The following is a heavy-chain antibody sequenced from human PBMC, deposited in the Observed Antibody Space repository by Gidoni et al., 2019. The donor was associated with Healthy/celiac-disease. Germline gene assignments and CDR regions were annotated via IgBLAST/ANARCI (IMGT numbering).Heavy chain of an antibody. D-gene: IGHD4-17*01. CDR3: ARAREDYGVLTAAYFDL. J-gene: IGHJ2*01. V-gene: IGHV4-39*01. Sequence: QLQLQESGPGLVKPSETRSLTCTVSGGSISSSSYYWGWIRQPPGKGLEWIGSIYYSGSTYYNPSLKSRVTISVDTSKNQFSLKLSSVTAADTAVYYCARAREDYGVLTAAYFDLWGRGTLVTVSS. CDR1: GGSISSSSYY. CDR2: IYYSGST.